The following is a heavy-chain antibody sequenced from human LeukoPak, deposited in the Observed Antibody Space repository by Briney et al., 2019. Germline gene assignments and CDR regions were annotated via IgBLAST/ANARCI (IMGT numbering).Heavy chain of an antibody. CDR3: ARDLRGDGDIPYYFDY. J-gene: IGHJ4*02. D-gene: IGHD5-24*01. CDR2: ISYDGSNK. V-gene: IGHV3-30*03. Sequence: GGSLRLSCAASGFTFSSYGMHWVRQAPGKGLEWVAVISYDGSNKYYADSVKGRFTISRDNSKNTLYLQMNSLRAEDTAVYYCARDLRGDGDIPYYFDYWGQGTLVTVSS. CDR1: GFTFSSYG.